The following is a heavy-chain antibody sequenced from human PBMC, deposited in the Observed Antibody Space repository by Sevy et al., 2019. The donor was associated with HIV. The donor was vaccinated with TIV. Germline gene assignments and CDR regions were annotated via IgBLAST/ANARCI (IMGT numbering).Heavy chain of an antibody. Sequence: GGSLRLSCAASGFTFRSYVMSWVRQAPGKGLEWVSGISGSGGSTYYAHSVKGRFTISRDNSKNTLYLQMNSLRAEDTAVYYCAKAKTVAAGFDYWGQGTLVTVSS. V-gene: IGHV3-23*01. CDR3: AKAKTVAAGFDY. J-gene: IGHJ4*02. D-gene: IGHD2-15*01. CDR2: ISGSGGST. CDR1: GFTFRSYV.